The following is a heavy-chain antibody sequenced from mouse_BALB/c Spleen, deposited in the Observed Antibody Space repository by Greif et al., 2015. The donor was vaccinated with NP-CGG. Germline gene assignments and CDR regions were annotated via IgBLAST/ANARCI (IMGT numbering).Heavy chain of an antibody. CDR1: GYTFTSYW. V-gene: IGHV1-7*01. CDR3: ARSHEAMDY. J-gene: IGHJ4*01. Sequence: QVQLQHSGAELAKPGASVKMSCKASGYTFTSYWMHWVKQRPGQGLEWIGYINPSTGYTEYNQKFKDKATLTADKSSSTAYMQLSSLTSEDSAVYYCARSHEAMDYWGQGTSVTVSS. CDR2: INPSTGYT.